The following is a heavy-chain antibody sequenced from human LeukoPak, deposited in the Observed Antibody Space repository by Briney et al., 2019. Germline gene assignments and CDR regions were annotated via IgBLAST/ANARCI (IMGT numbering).Heavy chain of an antibody. J-gene: IGHJ3*02. D-gene: IGHD3-22*01. CDR3: ARGANYYDSSGYYPSGAFDI. Sequence: PSETLSLTCTVSGGSISNYYWSWIRQPPGKGLEWIGYIYYSGSTNYNPSLKSRVTISVDTSKNQFSLKLSSVTAADTAVYYCARGANYYDSSGYYPSGAFDIWGQGTMVSVSS. CDR2: IYYSGST. V-gene: IGHV4-59*01. CDR1: GGSISNYY.